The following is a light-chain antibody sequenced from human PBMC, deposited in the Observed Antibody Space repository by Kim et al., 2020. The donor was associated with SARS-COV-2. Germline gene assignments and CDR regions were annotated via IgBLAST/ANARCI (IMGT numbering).Light chain of an antibody. CDR2: AAS. Sequence: DIQMTQSPSSLSVSVGDRVTITCRASQAISNYLVWFQQKPGKAPKSLIYAASNLQSGVPSKFSGSGSGTDFTLTISNLQPEDFATYYCQQYYSYPYTFGQGTKLEI. J-gene: IGKJ2*01. CDR1: QAISNY. CDR3: QQYYSYPYT. V-gene: IGKV1-16*02.